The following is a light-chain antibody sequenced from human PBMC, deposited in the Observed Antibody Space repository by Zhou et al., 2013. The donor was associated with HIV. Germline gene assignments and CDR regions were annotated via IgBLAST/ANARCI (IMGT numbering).Light chain of an antibody. CDR1: QSVRDN. CDR2: GAS. CDR3: QQRSNWPRTYT. J-gene: IGKJ2*01. V-gene: IGKV3-15*01. Sequence: EIVMTQSPATLSVSPGERVTLSCRASQSVRDNLAWYLQKPGQAPRLLIHGASTRATDVPARFSGSGSGTEFTLVISSLQSEDFGVYYCQQRSNWPRTYTFGQGAKLEIK.